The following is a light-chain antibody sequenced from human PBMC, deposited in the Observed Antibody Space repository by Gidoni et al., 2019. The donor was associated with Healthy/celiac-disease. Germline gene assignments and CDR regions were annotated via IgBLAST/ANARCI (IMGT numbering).Light chain of an antibody. CDR3: QQYYSTPPT. J-gene: IGKJ1*01. V-gene: IGKV4-1*01. Sequence: DIVMTQSPDYLAVSLGERATINCKSSQSVLYSSNNKNYLAWYQQKPGQPPKLLIYGASTRESGVPDRFSGSGSGTDFTLTISSLQAEDVAVYYCQQYYSTPPTFGQGTKVEIK. CDR1: QSVLYSSNNKNY. CDR2: GAS.